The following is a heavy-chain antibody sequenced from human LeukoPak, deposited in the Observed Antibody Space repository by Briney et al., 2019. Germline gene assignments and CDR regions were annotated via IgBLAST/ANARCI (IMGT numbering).Heavy chain of an antibody. CDR2: IIPILGIA. J-gene: IGHJ4*02. CDR1: GYTFTSYG. CDR3: ARDPKIAVAGTGVDY. V-gene: IGHV1-69*04. Sequence: GASVKVSCKASGYTFTSYGISWVRQAPGQGLEWMGRIIPILGIANYAQKFQGRVTITADKSTSTAYMELSSLRSEDTAVYYCARDPKIAVAGTGVDYWGQGTLVTVSS. D-gene: IGHD6-19*01.